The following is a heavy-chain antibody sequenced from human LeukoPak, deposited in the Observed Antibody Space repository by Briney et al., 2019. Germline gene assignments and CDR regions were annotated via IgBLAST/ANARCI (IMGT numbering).Heavy chain of an antibody. CDR1: GGSIYSYNYY. CDR2: IHYSGST. V-gene: IGHV4-39*01. J-gene: IGHJ4*02. CDR3: ATTYSYTSGGYDY. Sequence: SETLSLTCTVSGGSIYSYNYYWGWIRQPPGKGLEWIGSIHYSGSTYYNPSLKSRVTISMDTSKNQFSLRLSSVTATDTAVYYCATTYSYTSGGYDYWGQGTLVTVSS. D-gene: IGHD5-18*01.